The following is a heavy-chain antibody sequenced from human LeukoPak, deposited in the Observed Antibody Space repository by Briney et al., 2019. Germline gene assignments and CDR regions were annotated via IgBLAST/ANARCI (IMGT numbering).Heavy chain of an antibody. CDR2: ISAYNGNT. D-gene: IGHD1-26*01. CDR3: AKDRVGATRVLNDY. J-gene: IGHJ4*02. V-gene: IGHV1-18*01. Sequence: ASVKVSCKASGYTFTSYGISWVRQAPGQGLEWMGWISAYNGNTNYAQKLQGRVTMTTDTSTSTAYMELRSLRSDDTAVYYCAKDRVGATRVLNDYWGQGTLVTVSS. CDR1: GYTFTSYG.